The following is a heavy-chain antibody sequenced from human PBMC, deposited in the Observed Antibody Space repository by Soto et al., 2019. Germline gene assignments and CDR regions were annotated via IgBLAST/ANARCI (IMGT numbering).Heavy chain of an antibody. D-gene: IGHD3-16*01. J-gene: IGHJ2*01. CDR1: GGSITDYY. Sequence: SETLSLTCTVSGGSITDYYWSWIRQPPGKALEWIGYGYHSVSIHYNPSLKTRVTISVDTSENQFSLRLSSVTAADTAVYYCARAFAGFGAYWYFDLWGRGTLVTVSS. CDR3: ARAFAGFGAYWYFDL. V-gene: IGHV4-59*01. CDR2: GYHSVSI.